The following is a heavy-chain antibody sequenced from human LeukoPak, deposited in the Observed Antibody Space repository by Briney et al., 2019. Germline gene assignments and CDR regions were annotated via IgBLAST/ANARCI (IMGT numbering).Heavy chain of an antibody. CDR3: ARDRWSLGAFDI. Sequence: ASVKVSCKASGYTFTGYYMHWGRQAPGQGLGWMGWINPNSGGTNYAQKFQGRVTMTRDTSISTAYMELSRLRSDDTAVHYCARDRWSLGAFDIWGQGTMVTVSS. V-gene: IGHV1-2*02. CDR2: INPNSGGT. D-gene: IGHD2-15*01. J-gene: IGHJ3*02. CDR1: GYTFTGYY.